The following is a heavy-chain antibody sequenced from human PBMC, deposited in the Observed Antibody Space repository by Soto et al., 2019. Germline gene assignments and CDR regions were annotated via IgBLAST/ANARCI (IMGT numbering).Heavy chain of an antibody. Sequence: EVQLEESGGTLVQPGGSLRLSCAASGLTFSNYWMSWVRQAPGKGLEWVANIKQDGREKYYVDSVRGRFTISRGNAKNSLYLQMSSLRAEDTAVYYCTKVVGLAGQDWGQGTLVTVSS. J-gene: IGHJ4*02. V-gene: IGHV3-7*01. CDR2: IKQDGREK. CDR1: GLTFSNYW. CDR3: TKVVGLAGQD. D-gene: IGHD6-19*01.